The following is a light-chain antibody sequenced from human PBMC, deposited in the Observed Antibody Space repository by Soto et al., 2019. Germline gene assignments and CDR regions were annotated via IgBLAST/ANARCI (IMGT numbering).Light chain of an antibody. V-gene: IGKV1-9*01. Sequence: DIQLTQSPSFLPASVGDRVTVTCRSSQDIGSYLAWYQQKPGKAPKVLIYGASTLQSGVPPRFGGSGSGTAFTLTISSLQPEDSANYFCQQVHDYPITFGGGTKVEIK. CDR2: GAS. J-gene: IGKJ4*01. CDR1: QDIGSY. CDR3: QQVHDYPIT.